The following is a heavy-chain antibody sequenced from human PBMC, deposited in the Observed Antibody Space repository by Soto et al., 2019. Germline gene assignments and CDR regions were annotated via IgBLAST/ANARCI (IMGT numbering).Heavy chain of an antibody. D-gene: IGHD3-9*01. CDR3: ASRYYDILTGYDY. CDR2: IIPIFGTA. V-gene: IGHV1-69*13. J-gene: IGHJ4*02. CDR1: GGTFSSYA. Sequence: SVKVSCKASGGTFSSYAISWVRQAPGQGLEWMGGIIPIFGTANYAQKFQGRVTITADESTSTAYMELSSLRSEDTAVYYCASRYYDILTGYDYWGQGPLVTVSS.